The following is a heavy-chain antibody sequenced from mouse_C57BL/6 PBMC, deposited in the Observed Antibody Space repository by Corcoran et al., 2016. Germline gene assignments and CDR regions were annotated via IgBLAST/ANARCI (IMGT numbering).Heavy chain of an antibody. CDR3: ARRRDYGSSYYFYY. V-gene: IGHV1-80*01. CDR2: IYPGDGDT. Sequence: QVQLQQSGAELVKPGASVKISCKASGYAFSSYWMNWVKQRPGKGLEWIGQIYPGDGDTNYNGKFKGKATLTADKSSSTAYMQLSSLTSEDSAVYFCARRRDYGSSYYFYYWGQGTTLTVSS. CDR1: GYAFSSYW. J-gene: IGHJ2*01. D-gene: IGHD1-1*01.